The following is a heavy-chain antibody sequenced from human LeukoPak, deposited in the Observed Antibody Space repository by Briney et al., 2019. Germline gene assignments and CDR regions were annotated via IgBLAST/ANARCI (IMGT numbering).Heavy chain of an antibody. Sequence: GSLRLSCAASGFTFSSYAMSWVRQPPGKGLEWIGSIYYSGSTYYNPSLKSRVTISVDTSKNQFSLKLSSVTAADTAVYYCARHDSSSWYPSGVDYWGQGTLVTVSS. D-gene: IGHD6-13*01. CDR3: ARHDSSSWYPSGVDY. V-gene: IGHV4-39*01. J-gene: IGHJ4*02. CDR1: GFTFSSYA. CDR2: IYYSGST.